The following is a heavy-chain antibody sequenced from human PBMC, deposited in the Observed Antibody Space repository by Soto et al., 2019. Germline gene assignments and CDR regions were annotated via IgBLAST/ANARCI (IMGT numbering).Heavy chain of an antibody. CDR3: ARADATPDWFDP. CDR2: IYYSGST. V-gene: IGHV4-59*01. Sequence: PXATLSLTCTVSGGSISSYYWSWIRQPPGKGLEWIGYIYYSGSTNYNPSLKSRVTISVDTSKNQFSLKLSSVTAADTAVYYCARADATPDWFDPWGQGTLVTVSS. D-gene: IGHD5-12*01. CDR1: GGSISSYY. J-gene: IGHJ5*02.